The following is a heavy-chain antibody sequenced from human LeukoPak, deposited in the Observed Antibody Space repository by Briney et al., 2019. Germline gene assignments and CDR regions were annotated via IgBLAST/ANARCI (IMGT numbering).Heavy chain of an antibody. J-gene: IGHJ4*02. CDR1: GFTFSRFW. Sequence: GGSLRLSWAASGFTFSRFWMSWVRQAAGKGLEWVANIKQDGSEKYYVDSVKGRFTISRDNAKNSLHLQMNSLRAEDTAMYYCASASTAGDYWGQGTLVTVSS. V-gene: IGHV3-7*01. CDR3: ASASTAGDY. CDR2: IKQDGSEK. D-gene: IGHD6-13*01.